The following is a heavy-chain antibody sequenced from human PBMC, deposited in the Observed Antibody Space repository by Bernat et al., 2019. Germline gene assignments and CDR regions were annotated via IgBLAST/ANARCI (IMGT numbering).Heavy chain of an antibody. CDR2: IYYSGST. V-gene: IGHV4-34*01. CDR3: AISYDFWSGYYSGYFDY. Sequence: QVQLQQWGAGLLKPSETLSLTCAVYGGSFSGYYWSWIRQPPGKGLEWIGSIYYSGSTYYNPSLKSRVTISVDTSKNQFSLKLSSVTAADTAVYYCAISYDFWSGYYSGYFDYWGQGTLVTVSS. D-gene: IGHD3-3*01. J-gene: IGHJ4*02. CDR1: GGSFSGYY.